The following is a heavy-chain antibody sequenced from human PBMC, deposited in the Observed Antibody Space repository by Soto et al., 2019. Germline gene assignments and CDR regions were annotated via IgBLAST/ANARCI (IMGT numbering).Heavy chain of an antibody. D-gene: IGHD1-1*01. CDR3: ARERCDRINCRPNFDY. J-gene: IGHJ4*02. Sequence: QVQLQQWGAGLLKPSETLSLTCAVYGGSFSGYYWGWIRQPPGKGLEWIGEINHSGSTNYNPSLKSRVTISVDTSNNHFYLKLSSVTAADTAVYYCARERCDRINCRPNFDYWGQGTLVSVSS. CDR1: GGSFSGYY. V-gene: IGHV4-34*01. CDR2: INHSGST.